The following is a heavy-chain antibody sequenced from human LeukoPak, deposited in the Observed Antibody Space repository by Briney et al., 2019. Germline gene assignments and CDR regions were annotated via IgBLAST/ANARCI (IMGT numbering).Heavy chain of an antibody. V-gene: IGHV4-61*09. CDR3: ARHGSSGWYTGYNWFDP. Sequence: SETLSLTCTVSGGSISSGSYDWYWIRQPAGKGLEWIGHLYTSGSMSYNPSLKSRVTISVDTSKNQFSLKLTSVTAADTAVYYCARHGSSGWYTGYNWFDPWGQGTLVTVSS. D-gene: IGHD6-19*01. CDR2: LYTSGSM. J-gene: IGHJ5*02. CDR1: GGSISSGSYD.